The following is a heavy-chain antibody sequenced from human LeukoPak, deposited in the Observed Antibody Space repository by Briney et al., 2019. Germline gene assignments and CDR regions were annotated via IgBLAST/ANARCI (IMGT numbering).Heavy chain of an antibody. Sequence: ASVKVSCKASGDTFTSYYMHWVRQAPGQGLECMGIINPSGDSTSSAQTFQGRVTMTRDMSTSTVYMALSSLRTEDTAVYYCARGRHSYESSDYYYEGDAFDIWGQGTMVTVSS. J-gene: IGHJ3*02. V-gene: IGHV1-46*01. CDR1: GDTFTSYY. CDR3: ARGRHSYESSDYYYEGDAFDI. D-gene: IGHD3-22*01. CDR2: INPSGDST.